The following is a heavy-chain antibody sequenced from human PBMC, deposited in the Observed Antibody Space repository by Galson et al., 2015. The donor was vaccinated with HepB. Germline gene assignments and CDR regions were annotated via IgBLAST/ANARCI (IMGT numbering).Heavy chain of an antibody. Sequence: QVQLQESGPGLVKPSETLSLTCTVSGGSISSYYWSWIRQPPGKGLEWIGYIYYSGSTNYNPSLKSRVTISVDTSKNQFSLKLSSVTAADTAVYYCARYDSSGYSDWFDPWGQGTLVTVSS. V-gene: IGHV4-59*01. CDR1: GGSISSYY. CDR3: ARYDSSGYSDWFDP. D-gene: IGHD3-22*01. J-gene: IGHJ5*02. CDR2: IYYSGST.